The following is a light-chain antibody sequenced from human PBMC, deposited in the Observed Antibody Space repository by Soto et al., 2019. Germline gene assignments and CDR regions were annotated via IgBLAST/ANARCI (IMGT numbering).Light chain of an antibody. CDR2: DAS. Sequence: DVQLTQAPSTLSASVGDRVTITCRASQSIGNWLAWYQQKPGKAPNLLIYDASTLENGVPSRFSGSASGTDVTLTISSLQPYDFATYYCQQYNSYSPRTFGQGTKVEFK. CDR3: QQYNSYSPRT. V-gene: IGKV1-5*01. CDR1: QSIGNW. J-gene: IGKJ1*01.